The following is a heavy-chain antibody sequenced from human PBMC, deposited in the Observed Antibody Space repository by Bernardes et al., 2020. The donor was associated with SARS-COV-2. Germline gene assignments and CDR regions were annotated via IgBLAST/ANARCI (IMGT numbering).Heavy chain of an antibody. Sequence: GGSLRLSCVASGFSFNNYGMHWVRQAPGKGLEWVAFISYEGSKKYYLDSLKGRFTISRDFSKYTLYLQMNSLTEDDTAVYYCVKRREIFELWTGNFDSWGQGTLVIVSS. CDR2: ISYEGSKK. J-gene: IGHJ4*02. CDR3: VKRREIFELWTGNFDS. D-gene: IGHD3-10*02. V-gene: IGHV3-30*18. CDR1: GFSFNNYG.